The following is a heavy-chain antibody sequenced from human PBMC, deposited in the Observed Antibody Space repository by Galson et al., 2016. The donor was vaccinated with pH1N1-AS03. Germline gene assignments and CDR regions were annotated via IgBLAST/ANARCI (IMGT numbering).Heavy chain of an antibody. V-gene: IGHV2-70*01. J-gene: IGHJ5*01. CDR1: GFSLTIGGMC. Sequence: PALVKPTQTLTLTCTFSGFSLTIGGMCMNWIRQPPGKALEWLALIAWDDDKYYSTSLKTRLTISKDIAKNQVVLTMTNMDPVDTAMYYCARYFYGDYSNWFDPWGQGTTVTVSS. CDR2: IAWDDDK. CDR3: ARYFYGDYSNWFDP. D-gene: IGHD4-17*01.